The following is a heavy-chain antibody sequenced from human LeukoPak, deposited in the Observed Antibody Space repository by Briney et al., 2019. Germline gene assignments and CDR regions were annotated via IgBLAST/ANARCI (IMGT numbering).Heavy chain of an antibody. CDR2: INHSGST. V-gene: IGHV4-34*01. J-gene: IGHJ3*02. CDR1: GGSFSGYY. Sequence: SETLSLTCAVYGGSFSGYYWSWIRQPPGKRLEWIGEINHSGSTSYNPSLKSRVTISVDTSKKQFSLKLSSVTAADTAVYYCAAIFGVVHDAFDIWGQGTMVTVSS. CDR3: AAIFGVVHDAFDI. D-gene: IGHD3-3*01.